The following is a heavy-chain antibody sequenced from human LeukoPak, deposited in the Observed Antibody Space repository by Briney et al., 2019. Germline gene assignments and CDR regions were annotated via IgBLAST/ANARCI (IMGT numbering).Heavy chain of an antibody. D-gene: IGHD2-2*03. J-gene: IGHJ4*02. Sequence: PGGSLRLSCAASGFTFSSYSMNWVRQAPGKGLEWVSSISSSSSYIYYADSVKGRFTISGDNAKNSLYLQMNSLRAEDTAVYYCARGPLDYFDYWGQGTLVTVSS. CDR1: GFTFSSYS. V-gene: IGHV3-21*01. CDR2: ISSSSSYI. CDR3: ARGPLDYFDY.